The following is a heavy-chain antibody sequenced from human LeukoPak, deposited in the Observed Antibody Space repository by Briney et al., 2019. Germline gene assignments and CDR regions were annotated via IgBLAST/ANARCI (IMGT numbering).Heavy chain of an antibody. CDR2: IYYSGGT. J-gene: IGHJ4*02. Sequence: SETLSLTCTVSGGSISSSSYYWGWIRQPPGKGLEWIGSIYYSGGTYYNPSLKSRVTISVDTSKNQFSLKLSSVTAADTAVYYCARQSYYGNPFDYWGQGTLVTVSS. D-gene: IGHD4-11*01. V-gene: IGHV4-39*01. CDR1: GGSISSSSYY. CDR3: ARQSYYGNPFDY.